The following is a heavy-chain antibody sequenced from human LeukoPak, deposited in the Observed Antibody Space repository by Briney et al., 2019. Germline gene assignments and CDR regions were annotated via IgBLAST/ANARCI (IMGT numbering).Heavy chain of an antibody. V-gene: IGHV4-30-2*01. CDR1: GGSITSGTYY. CDR3: ARTRDFWNGYFDY. CDR2: ILHSGST. D-gene: IGHD3-3*01. J-gene: IGHJ4*02. Sequence: SQTLSLTCDVSGGSITSGTYYWSWIRQPPGKGLEWIGYILHSGSTYQNPSLKSRVTISVDTSKSQFSLKLSSVTAADTAMYYCARTRDFWNGYFDYWGQGTLVTVSS.